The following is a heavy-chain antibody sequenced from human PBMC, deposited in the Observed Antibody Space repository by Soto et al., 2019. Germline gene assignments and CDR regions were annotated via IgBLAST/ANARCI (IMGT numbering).Heavy chain of an antibody. CDR1: GFTFSSFA. D-gene: IGHD6-25*01. CDR2: ISSNGGST. Sequence: PGGSLRLSCSASGFTFSSFAMYWVRQAPGKGLEYVSVISSNGGSTYYADSVKGRFIISRDNSKNTLYLQMSSLRAEDTAVYYCAKDRLPFSGSPYFFAFWGKGTLVPVSS. J-gene: IGHJ4*02. V-gene: IGHV3-64D*08. CDR3: AKDRLPFSGSPYFFAF.